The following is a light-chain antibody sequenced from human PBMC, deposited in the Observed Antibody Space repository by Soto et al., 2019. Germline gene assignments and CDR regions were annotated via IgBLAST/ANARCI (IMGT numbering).Light chain of an antibody. V-gene: IGKV3D-15*01. Sequence: EIVRTQSPANLSVSPGERATLSCRASQSVSSNLAWYQQKPGQAPRLLIYGASTRATGIPARFSGSGSGTEFTLTITSLQSEDFAVYYCQQYNNWPAITFGQGTRLEIK. CDR3: QQYNNWPAIT. CDR1: QSVSSN. J-gene: IGKJ5*01. CDR2: GAS.